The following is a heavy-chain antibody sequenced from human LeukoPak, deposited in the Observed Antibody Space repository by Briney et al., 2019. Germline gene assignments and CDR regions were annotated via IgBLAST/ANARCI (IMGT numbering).Heavy chain of an antibody. CDR2: INPHSGGT. V-gene: IGHV1-2*02. CDR3: ARDRGGTGYPLGDY. D-gene: IGHD3-9*01. J-gene: IGHJ4*02. CDR1: GYTFTNWY. Sequence: ASAKVSCKASGYTFTNWYIHWVRQAPGQGPEWMGWINPHSGGTNYAQKFQGRVTMTRDTSITTAYMGLSRLRSDDTAVYYCARDRGGTGYPLGDYWGQGTLVTVSS.